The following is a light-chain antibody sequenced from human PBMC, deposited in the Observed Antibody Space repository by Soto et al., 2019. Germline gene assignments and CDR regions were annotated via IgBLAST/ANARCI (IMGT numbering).Light chain of an antibody. CDR2: EVD. V-gene: IGLV2-8*01. CDR3: SSYAGSNVI. J-gene: IGLJ2*01. Sequence: QSALTQPPSASGSPGQSVTISCTGTSSDVGDYKYVSWYQQHPGKAPKLMIYEVDKRPSGVTDRFSGSKSGNTASLAVSGIQAEDEADYFCSSYAGSNVIFGGGTKLTVL. CDR1: SSDVGDYKY.